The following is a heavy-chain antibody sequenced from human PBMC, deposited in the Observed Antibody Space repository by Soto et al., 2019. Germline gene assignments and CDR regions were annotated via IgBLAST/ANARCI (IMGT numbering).Heavy chain of an antibody. V-gene: IGHV4-34*01. J-gene: IGHJ5*02. Sequence: SETLSLTCAVYGGSFSGYYWSWIRQPPGKGLEWIGEINHSGSTNYNPSLKSRVTISVDTSKNQFSLKLSSVTAADTAVYYCARKPHYYGSGSYPNWFDPWGQATLVTVSS. CDR1: GGSFSGYY. CDR2: INHSGST. CDR3: ARKPHYYGSGSYPNWFDP. D-gene: IGHD3-10*01.